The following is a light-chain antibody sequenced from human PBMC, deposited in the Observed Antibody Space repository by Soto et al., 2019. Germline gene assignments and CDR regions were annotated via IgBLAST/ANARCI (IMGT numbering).Light chain of an antibody. CDR2: KVS. V-gene: IGKV2-30*01. CDR3: MQGSHWPFT. Sequence: DAVMTQSPVSLPVTLGQPAAISCRSSQSLVLRNGNTYLNWFYQRPGQSPRRLIYKVSNRDSGVPDRFSGSGSGTDFTLKISRVEAEDVGIYYCMQGSHWPFTFGQGTKLEIK. CDR1: QSLVLRNGNTY. J-gene: IGKJ2*01.